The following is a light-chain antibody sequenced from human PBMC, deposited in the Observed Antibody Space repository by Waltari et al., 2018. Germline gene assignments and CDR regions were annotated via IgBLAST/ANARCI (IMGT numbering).Light chain of an antibody. CDR2: GTS. CDR1: QSISSS. V-gene: IGKV3-15*01. CDR3: QQYGHRPPIT. J-gene: IGKJ5*01. Sequence: EMVLTQSPATLSVSPGESVALSCRASQSISSSLAWYQQKPGQAPRLLLFGTSTSATGVPARFSGSGSGTEFTLTISNMQSEDFGVYYCQQYGHRPPITFGQGTRLEIE.